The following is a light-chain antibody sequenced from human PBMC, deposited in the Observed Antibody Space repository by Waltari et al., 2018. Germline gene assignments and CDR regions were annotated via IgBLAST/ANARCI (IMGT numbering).Light chain of an antibody. CDR3: QQYNNWPPWT. J-gene: IGKJ1*01. CDR2: GAS. V-gene: IGKV3-15*01. CDR1: QSVSSN. Sequence: EIVMMQSPATLSVSPGERATLSCRASQSVSSNLAWYQQKPGQAPRLLIYGASTRATGIPARCGGSGSGTEFTLTISSLQSEDFAVYYCQQYNNWPPWTFGQGTKVEIK.